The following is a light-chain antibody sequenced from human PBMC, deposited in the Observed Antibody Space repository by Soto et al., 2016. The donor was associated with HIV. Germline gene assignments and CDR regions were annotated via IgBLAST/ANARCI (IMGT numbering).Light chain of an antibody. J-gene: IGLJ1*01. Sequence: SSELTRDPAVSVALGRTVRITCQGDSLRNYYASWYQQKPGQAPVLVIYGKNNRPSGIPDRFSGSSSVNTASLTITGAQAEDEADYYCNSRDSSDNHNYVFGTGTKVTVL. CDR2: GKN. CDR3: NSRDSSDNHNYV. V-gene: IGLV3-19*01. CDR1: SLRNYY.